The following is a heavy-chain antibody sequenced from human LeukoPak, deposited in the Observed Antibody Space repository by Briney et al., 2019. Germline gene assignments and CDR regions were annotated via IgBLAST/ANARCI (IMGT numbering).Heavy chain of an antibody. CDR1: GFTFDDYA. V-gene: IGHV3-43D*03. CDR2: ISWDGGST. D-gene: IGHD6-13*01. J-gene: IGHJ6*03. Sequence: PGGSLRLSCAASGFTFDDYAMHWVRQAPGKGLEWVSLISWDGGSTYYADSVKGRFTISRDNSKNSLYLKMNSLRAENTAFYYCAKAGSSTWYQYYYYYMDVWGKGTTVTVSS. CDR3: AKAGSSTWYQYYYYYMDV.